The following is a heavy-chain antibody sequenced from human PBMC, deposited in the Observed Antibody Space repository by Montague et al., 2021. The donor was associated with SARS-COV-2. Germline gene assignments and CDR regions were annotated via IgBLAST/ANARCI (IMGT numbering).Heavy chain of an antibody. J-gene: IGHJ6*02. CDR3: ASEMATIEYYYYGMDV. CDR1: GFTFSSYE. Sequence: SLRLSCAASGFTFSSYEMNWVRQAPGKGLEWVSYISSSGSTIYYADSVEGRFTISRDNAKNSLYLQMNSLRAEDTAVYYCASEMATIEYYYYGMDVWGQGTTVTVSS. D-gene: IGHD5-24*01. V-gene: IGHV3-48*03. CDR2: ISSSGSTI.